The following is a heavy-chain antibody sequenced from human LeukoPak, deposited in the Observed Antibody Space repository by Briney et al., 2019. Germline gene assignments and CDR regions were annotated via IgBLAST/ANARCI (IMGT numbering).Heavy chain of an antibody. CDR2: IYYSGST. Sequence: SETLSLTCTVSGGSISSGGHYWSWIRQHPGKGLEWIGYIYYSGSTYYNPSLKSRVTISVDTSKNQFSLKLSSVTAADTAVYYCARAPVYCSGGSCYAFDYWGQGTLVTVSS. CDR1: GGSISSGGHY. J-gene: IGHJ4*02. V-gene: IGHV4-31*03. CDR3: ARAPVYCSGGSCYAFDY. D-gene: IGHD2-15*01.